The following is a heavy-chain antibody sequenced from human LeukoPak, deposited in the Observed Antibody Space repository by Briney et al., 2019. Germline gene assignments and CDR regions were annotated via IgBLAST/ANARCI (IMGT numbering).Heavy chain of an antibody. CDR3: ARDISRGSLNY. CDR1: GFTFSSHG. Sequence: GRSLRLSCAASGFTFSSHGMYWVRQAPGKGLEWVALIWYDGSKKNYADSVKGRFTISRDNSKNTLYLQMNSLRAEDTAVYYYARDISRGSLNYWGQGTLVTVSS. J-gene: IGHJ4*02. V-gene: IGHV3-33*01. D-gene: IGHD2-15*01. CDR2: IWYDGSKK.